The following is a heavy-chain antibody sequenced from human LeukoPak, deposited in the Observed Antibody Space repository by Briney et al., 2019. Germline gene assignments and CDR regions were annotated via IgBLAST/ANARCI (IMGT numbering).Heavy chain of an antibody. J-gene: IGHJ4*02. D-gene: IGHD3-9*01. CDR1: GGTFSSYA. CDR3: ARSKALRLDDIYY. V-gene: IGHV1-69*13. CDR2: IIPIFGTA. Sequence: ASVKVSCKASGGTFSSYAISWVRQAPGQGLEWMGGIIPIFGTANYAQKFQGRVTITADESTSTAYMELSSLRSEDTAVYYCARSKALRLDDIYYWGQGTLVTVSS.